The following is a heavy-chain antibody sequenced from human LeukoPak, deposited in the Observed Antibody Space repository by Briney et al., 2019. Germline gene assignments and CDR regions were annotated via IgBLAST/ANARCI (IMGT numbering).Heavy chain of an antibody. CDR2: ITHDGRST. V-gene: IGHV3-74*01. CDR1: GLTFSNYW. CDR3: ASAPYSSGWYSFDY. D-gene: IGHD6-19*01. J-gene: IGHJ4*02. Sequence: SGRSLRLSCAASGLTFSNYWMNWVSQAPGKGLVWDSRITHDGRSTAYADSVKGRFTISRDNTKNTLDLEMNSLRAEDTAVYYCASAPYSSGWYSFDYWGRGTLVTVSS.